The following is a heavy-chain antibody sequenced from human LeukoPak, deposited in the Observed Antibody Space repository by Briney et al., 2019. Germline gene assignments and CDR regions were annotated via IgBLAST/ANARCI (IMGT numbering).Heavy chain of an antibody. J-gene: IGHJ3*02. V-gene: IGHV3-21*01. CDR2: ISSSSSYI. CDR1: GFTFSSYS. Sequence: GGSLRLSCAASGFTFSSYSMNWVRQAPGKGLEWVSSISSSSSYIYYADSVKGRFTISRDNAKNSLYLQMNSPRAEDTAVYYCARDLPGGWWGYAFDIWGQGTMVTVSS. CDR3: ARDLPGGWWGYAFDI. D-gene: IGHD2-15*01.